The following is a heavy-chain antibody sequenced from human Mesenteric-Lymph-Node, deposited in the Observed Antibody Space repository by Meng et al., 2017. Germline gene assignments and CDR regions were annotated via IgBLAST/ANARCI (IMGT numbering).Heavy chain of an antibody. Sequence: SETLSLTCTVSGASISSGNYYWSWIRQPAGKGLEWIGRIYTSGSTDYNPSLKNRVAISVDTSKNQFSLKLSSVTAADTAVYYCARDLDFGDDYGDYGSLVFDLWGRGTLVTVSS. D-gene: IGHD4-17*01. CDR1: GASISSGNYY. J-gene: IGHJ2*01. V-gene: IGHV4-61*02. CDR3: ARDLDFGDDYGDYGSLVFDL. CDR2: IYTSGST.